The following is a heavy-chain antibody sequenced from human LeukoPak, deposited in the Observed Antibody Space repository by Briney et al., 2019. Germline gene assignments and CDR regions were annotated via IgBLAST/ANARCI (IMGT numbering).Heavy chain of an antibody. D-gene: IGHD4-17*01. CDR3: ARIIYGDPRYYYYYMDV. Sequence: SETLSLTCTVSGGSISSYYWSWIRQPPGKGLEWIGYIYYSGSTNYNPSLKSRATISVDTSKNQFSLKLSSVTAADAAVYYCARIIYGDPRYYYYYMDVWGKGTTVTISS. J-gene: IGHJ6*03. CDR1: GGSISSYY. CDR2: IYYSGST. V-gene: IGHV4-59*12.